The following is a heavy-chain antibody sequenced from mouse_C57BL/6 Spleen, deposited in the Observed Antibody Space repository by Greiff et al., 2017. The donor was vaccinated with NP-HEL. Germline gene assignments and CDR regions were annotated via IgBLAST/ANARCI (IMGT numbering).Heavy chain of an antibody. CDR1: GFTFSSYG. Sequence: EVQLQQSGGDLVKPGGSLKLSCAASGFTFSSYGMSWVRQTPDKRLEWVATISSGGSYTYYPDSVKGRFTISRDNAKNTLYLQMSSLKSEDTAMYYCARRDYYGSRGDYAMDYWGQGTSVTVSS. CDR3: ARRDYYGSRGDYAMDY. V-gene: IGHV5-6*01. J-gene: IGHJ4*01. CDR2: ISSGGSYT. D-gene: IGHD1-1*01.